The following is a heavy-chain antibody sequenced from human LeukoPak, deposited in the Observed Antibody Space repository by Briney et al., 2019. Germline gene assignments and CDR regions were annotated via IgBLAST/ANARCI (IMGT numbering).Heavy chain of an antibody. CDR3: ARDRCSSTSCYHNSYYDFWSGYSNYYYGMDV. CDR2: IYYSGST. Sequence: SETLSLTCTVSGGSISSGDYYWSWIRQPPGKGLEWIGYIYYSGSTYYNPSLKSRVTISVDTSKNQFSLKLSSVTAADTAVYYCARDRCSSTSCYHNSYYDFWSGYSNYYYGMDVWGQGTTVTVSS. CDR1: GGSISSGDYY. D-gene: IGHD3-3*01. V-gene: IGHV4-30-4*01. J-gene: IGHJ6*02.